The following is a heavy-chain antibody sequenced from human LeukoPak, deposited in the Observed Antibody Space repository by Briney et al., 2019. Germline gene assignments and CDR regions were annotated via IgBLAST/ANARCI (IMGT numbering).Heavy chain of an antibody. D-gene: IGHD2-2*02. Sequence: SQTLSLTCTVSGGSISSGGYYWSWIRQPPGKGLEWIGYIYHSGSTYYNPSLKSRVTISVDRSKNQFSLRLSSVTAADTAVYYCARDPESWPLYGVDYWGQGTLVTVSS. V-gene: IGHV4-30-2*01. CDR3: ARDPESWPLYGVDY. CDR2: IYHSGST. CDR1: GGSISSGGYY. J-gene: IGHJ4*02.